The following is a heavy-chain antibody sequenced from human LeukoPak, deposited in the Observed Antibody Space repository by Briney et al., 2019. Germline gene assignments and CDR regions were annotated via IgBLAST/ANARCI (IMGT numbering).Heavy chain of an antibody. D-gene: IGHD6-13*01. J-gene: IGHJ4*02. CDR1: GYTFTGYY. CDR3: AKGDSSSVPQKGPDY. CDR2: INPNSGGT. V-gene: IGHV1-2*02. Sequence: ASVKVSCKASGYTFTGYYMHWVRQAPGQGLEWMGWINPNSGGTNYAQKFQGRVTMTRDTSISTAYMELSRLRSDDTAVYYCAKGDSSSVPQKGPDYWGQATLVTVSS.